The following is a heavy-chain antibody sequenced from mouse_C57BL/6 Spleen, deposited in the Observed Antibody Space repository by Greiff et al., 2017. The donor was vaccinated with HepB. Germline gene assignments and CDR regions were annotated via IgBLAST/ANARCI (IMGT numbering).Heavy chain of an antibody. CDR2: IWSGGST. J-gene: IGHJ4*01. D-gene: IGHD3-2*02. Sequence: VQVVESGPGLVQPSQSLSITCTVSGFSLTSYGVHWVRQSPGKGLEWLGVIWSGGSTDYNAAFISRLSISKDNSKSQVFFKMNSLQADDTAIYYCATDSSGSYYYAMDYWGQGTSVTVSS. CDR3: ATDSSGSYYYAMDY. V-gene: IGHV2-2*01. CDR1: GFSLTSYG.